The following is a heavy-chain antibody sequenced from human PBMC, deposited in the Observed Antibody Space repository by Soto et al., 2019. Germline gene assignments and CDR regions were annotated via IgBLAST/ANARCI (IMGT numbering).Heavy chain of an antibody. CDR1: GDTFNFYS. CDR3: ASNSGSGYRAFDY. CDR2: VNPILSMS. V-gene: IGHV1-69*02. J-gene: IGHJ4*02. Sequence: QVQLVQSGAEVKNAGASVKVSCKASGDTFNFYSINWVRQAPGLGLEWVGRVNPILSMSNYAQRFQGRVTMTADKSTSTTYMALRNLRSEETAISYGASNSGSGYRAFDYWGQGALVTVSS. D-gene: IGHD2-15*01.